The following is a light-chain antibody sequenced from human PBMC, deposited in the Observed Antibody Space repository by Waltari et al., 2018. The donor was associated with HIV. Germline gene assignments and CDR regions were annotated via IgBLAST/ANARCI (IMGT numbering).Light chain of an antibody. V-gene: IGLV2-8*01. CDR2: EVT. CDR1: SSDIGSHDP. J-gene: IGLJ1*01. CDR3: SSHGATNYYV. Sequence: QSALAQPPSASASPGQSVAIPCSGTSSDIGSHDPGSWYQHHPGKAPRLIIYEVTKRPSGVPDRFSGSKSGNTASLTVSGIQAEDEADYYCSSHGATNYYVFGSGTRVTVL.